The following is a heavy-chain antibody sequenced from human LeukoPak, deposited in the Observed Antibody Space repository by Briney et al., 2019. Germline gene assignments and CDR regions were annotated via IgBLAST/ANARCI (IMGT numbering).Heavy chain of an antibody. CDR1: GGSISSYY. CDR2: IYYSGST. CDR3: TRDVIASADGLDI. Sequence: SETLSLTCTVSGGSISSYYWSWIRQPPGKGLEWIGTIYYSGSTYYNPSLKSRVTMSLDTSKNQFSLNLSSVTAADTAVYYCTRDVIASADGLDIWGQGTMVTVSS. J-gene: IGHJ3*02. V-gene: IGHV4-59*12. D-gene: IGHD6-13*01.